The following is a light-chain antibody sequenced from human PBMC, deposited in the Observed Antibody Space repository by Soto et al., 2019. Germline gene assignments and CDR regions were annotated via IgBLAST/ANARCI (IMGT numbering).Light chain of an antibody. CDR1: QSIRTN. CDR2: GAS. V-gene: IGKV3-20*01. J-gene: IGKJ5*01. CDR3: QQYSSSPSIT. Sequence: EIVLTQSSATLSVSAGGIVTLSCRASQSIRTNVAWYQQIPGQAPRLLVYGASTRATGVPARFSGSGSGTDFTLTISRLEPEDFAVYYCQQYSSSPSITFGQGTRLEI.